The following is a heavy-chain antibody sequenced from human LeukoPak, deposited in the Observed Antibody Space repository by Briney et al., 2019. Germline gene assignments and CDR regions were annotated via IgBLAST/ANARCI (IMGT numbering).Heavy chain of an antibody. Sequence: SVKVSCKASGGTFSSYAISWVRPATGQGLEWMGGIIPIFGTANYAQKFQGRVTITADESTSTAYMKLSSLRSEDTAVYYCARAREGVVVPAYQHWGQGTLVTVSS. CDR2: IIPIFGTA. CDR1: GGTFSSYA. V-gene: IGHV1-69*01. CDR3: ARAREGVVVPAYQH. D-gene: IGHD2-2*01. J-gene: IGHJ1*01.